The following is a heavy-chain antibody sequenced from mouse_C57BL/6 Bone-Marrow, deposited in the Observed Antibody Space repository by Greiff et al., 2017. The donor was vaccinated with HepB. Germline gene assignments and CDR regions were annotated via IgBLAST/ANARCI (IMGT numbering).Heavy chain of an antibody. Sequence: VQLKESGAELVRPGASVKLSCTASGFNIKDDYMHWVKQRPEQGLEWIGWIDPENGDTEYASKFQGKATITADTSSNTAYLQLSSLTSEDTAVYYCTTDGIPPGFAYWGQGTLVTVSA. D-gene: IGHD2-1*01. CDR3: TTDGIPPGFAY. CDR1: GFNIKDDY. CDR2: IDPENGDT. J-gene: IGHJ3*01. V-gene: IGHV14-4*01.